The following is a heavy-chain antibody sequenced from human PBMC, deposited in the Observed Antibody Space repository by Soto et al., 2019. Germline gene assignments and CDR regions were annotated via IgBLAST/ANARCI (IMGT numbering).Heavy chain of an antibody. V-gene: IGHV3-30*18. D-gene: IGHD4-17*01. Sequence: QVQLVESGGGEVQPGRSLTISCAASGFTFSTYGMHWVRQTQGKGLGWVEVISYDGTNKFYSDSVKGRFTISRDNFKNTLTLQMNSLRADDTAVYSCAKDLQSYGDYDYYCYGMDVWGLGTRVTVSS. CDR3: AKDLQSYGDYDYYCYGMDV. CDR1: GFTFSTYG. CDR2: ISYDGTNK. J-gene: IGHJ6*02.